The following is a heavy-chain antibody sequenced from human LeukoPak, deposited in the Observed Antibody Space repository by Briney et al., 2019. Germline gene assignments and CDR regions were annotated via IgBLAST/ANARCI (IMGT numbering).Heavy chain of an antibody. CDR2: INHSGST. CDR3: ARVGIAATFDY. J-gene: IGHJ4*02. V-gene: IGHV4-34*01. D-gene: IGHD6-13*01. Sequence: PSETLSLTCAVYGGSFSGYYWSWLRQPPGKGLEWIGEINHSGSTNYNPSLKSRVTISVDTSKNQFSLKLSSVTAADTAVYYCARVGIAATFDYWGQGTLVTVSS. CDR1: GGSFSGYY.